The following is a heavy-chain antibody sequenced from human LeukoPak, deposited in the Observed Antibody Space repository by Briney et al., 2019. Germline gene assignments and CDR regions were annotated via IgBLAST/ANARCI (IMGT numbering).Heavy chain of an antibody. CDR3: ARGYDGSGYYYRNWYFDL. CDR2: MYTSGST. J-gene: IGHJ2*01. Sequence: SETLSLTCTVSGGSISSGGYDWSWIRQPAGQGLEYIGRMYTSGSTNYNPSLTSRVTISVDTSKNQFSLKLSSVPAADTAVYYCARGYDGSGYYYRNWYFDLWGRGTLVTVSS. D-gene: IGHD3-22*01. V-gene: IGHV4-61*02. CDR1: GGSISSGGYD.